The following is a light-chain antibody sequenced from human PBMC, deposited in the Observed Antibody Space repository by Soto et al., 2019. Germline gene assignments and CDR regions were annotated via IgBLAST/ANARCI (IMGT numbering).Light chain of an antibody. CDR2: AAS. V-gene: IGKV1-12*01. CDR1: QDISTW. Sequence: DIKLTQSPSSVSASVVATGTITCPASQDISTWVAGYQQMPGKAPKLLISAASTLQSGVPRRFSGSGSGTDFTLIISGLQTEDVATYFCQQGDSFPFTFGGGTKVDNK. J-gene: IGKJ4*02. CDR3: QQGDSFPFT.